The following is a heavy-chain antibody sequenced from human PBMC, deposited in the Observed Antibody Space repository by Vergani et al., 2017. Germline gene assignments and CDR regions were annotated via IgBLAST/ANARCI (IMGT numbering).Heavy chain of an antibody. CDR1: GGSISSRGYY. D-gene: IGHD3-3*01. Sequence: QVQLQESGPGLVKPSQTLSLTCTVSGGSISSRGYYWSWIRLHPGKGLEWIGYIYYSRSTYYNPSLKSRVTISVDTSKNQFSLKLSSVTAADTAVYYCARGLRFLDYLTSDYMDVWGKGTTVTVSS. V-gene: IGHV4-31*03. CDR3: ARGLRFLDYLTSDYMDV. CDR2: IYYSRST. J-gene: IGHJ6*03.